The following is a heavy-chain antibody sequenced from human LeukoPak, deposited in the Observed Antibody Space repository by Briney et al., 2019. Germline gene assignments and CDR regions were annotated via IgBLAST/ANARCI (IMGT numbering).Heavy chain of an antibody. V-gene: IGHV1-2*02. J-gene: IGHJ4*02. CDR1: GYTFTGYY. Sequence: ATVKVSCKASGYTFTGYYMLWVRQAPGQGLEWMGWINPNSGGTNYAQKFQGRVTMTRDTSISTAYMERSRPRSDDTAVYYCARGGLMVGSGSYYGTDYWGQGTLVTVSS. D-gene: IGHD3-10*01. CDR2: INPNSGGT. CDR3: ARGGLMVGSGSYYGTDY.